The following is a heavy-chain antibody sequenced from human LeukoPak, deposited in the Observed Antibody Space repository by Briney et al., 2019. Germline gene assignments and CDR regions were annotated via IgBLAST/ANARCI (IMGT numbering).Heavy chain of an antibody. CDR1: GFTFSSYW. V-gene: IGHV3-74*01. CDR3: ARATSLYCGGDCSSPDAFDI. D-gene: IGHD2-21*02. CDR2: INSDGSST. Sequence: GGSLRLSCAASGFTFSSYWMHWVRQAPGKGLVWVSRINSDGSSTTYADSVKGRFTISRDNAKNTLYLQMNSLRAEDTAVYYCARATSLYCGGDCSSPDAFDIWGRGTMVTVSS. J-gene: IGHJ3*02.